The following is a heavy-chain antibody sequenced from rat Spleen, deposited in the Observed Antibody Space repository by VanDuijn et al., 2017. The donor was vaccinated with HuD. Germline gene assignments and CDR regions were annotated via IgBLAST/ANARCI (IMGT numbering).Heavy chain of an antibody. CDR2: INSAGST. Sequence: EVQLQESGPGLVKPSQSLSLTCSVTGHSIDSSYRWNWIRKFPGNKLEWMGYINSAGSTNYNPSLKSRISITRDTSKNQFFLQVNSVTTEDTATYYCATTPSRDFDSWGQGVMVTVSS. V-gene: IGHV3-3*01. J-gene: IGHJ2*01. D-gene: IGHD1-10*01. CDR3: ATTPSRDFDS. CDR1: GHSIDSSYR.